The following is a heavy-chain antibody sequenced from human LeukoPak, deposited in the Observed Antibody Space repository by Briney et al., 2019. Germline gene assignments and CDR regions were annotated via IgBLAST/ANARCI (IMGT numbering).Heavy chain of an antibody. V-gene: IGHV1-46*01. CDR3: ARESDIAVAGTGFDY. CDR1: GGTFSSYA. D-gene: IGHD6-19*01. Sequence: ASAKVSCKASGGTFSSYAISWVRQAPGQGLEWMGIINLIGGSTRYAQKFQGRVTMTRDTSTSTVYMELSSLRSEDTAVYYCARESDIAVAGTGFDYWGQGTLVTVSS. CDR2: INLIGGST. J-gene: IGHJ4*02.